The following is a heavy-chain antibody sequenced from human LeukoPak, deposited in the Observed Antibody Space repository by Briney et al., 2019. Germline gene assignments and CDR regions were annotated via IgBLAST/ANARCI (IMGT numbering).Heavy chain of an antibody. V-gene: IGHV1-18*04. CDR1: GYIFTNYG. D-gene: IGHD2-8*02. J-gene: IGHJ5*02. Sequence: ASVKVSCKASGYIFTNYGIDWVRQAPGQGLEWMGWISAHGNTYYAQEFQGRVTMTTDTSTGTAYMELRSLRSDDTALYYCARGRYCTGTNCFPQWLDPWDQGTLVTVSS. CDR2: ISAHGNT. CDR3: ARGRYCTGTNCFPQWLDP.